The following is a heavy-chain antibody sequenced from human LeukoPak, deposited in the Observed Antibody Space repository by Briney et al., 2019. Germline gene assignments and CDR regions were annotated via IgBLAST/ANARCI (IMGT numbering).Heavy chain of an antibody. Sequence: NPSETLSLTCTVSGASISAYYWSWIRQPPGKGLEWIGYINYSGNTNYNPSLKSRVTISVDTSKNRFSLKLSSVTAADTAVYYCASFSWGSGSYNQEAIWSWFDPWGQGTLVIVSS. CDR3: ASFSWGSGSYNQEAIWSWFDP. CDR2: INYSGNT. CDR1: GASISAYY. J-gene: IGHJ5*02. V-gene: IGHV4-59*08. D-gene: IGHD3-10*01.